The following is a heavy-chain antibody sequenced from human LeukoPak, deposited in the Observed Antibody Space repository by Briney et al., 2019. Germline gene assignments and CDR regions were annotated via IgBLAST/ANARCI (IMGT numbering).Heavy chain of an antibody. V-gene: IGHV4-59*01. CDR2: IYSSGST. J-gene: IGHJ2*01. CDR3: ARDFGATGWYFDL. CDR1: GGSISSYY. Sequence: SETLSLTCTVSGGSISSYYWSWIRQPPGKGLEWIGYIYSSGSTNYNPSLKSRLTISVDASKNQFSLKLTSVTAADTAVYYCARDFGATGWYFDLWGRGALVSVSS. D-gene: IGHD3-16*01.